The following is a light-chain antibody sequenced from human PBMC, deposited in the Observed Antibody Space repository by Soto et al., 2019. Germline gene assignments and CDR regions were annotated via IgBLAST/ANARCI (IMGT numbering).Light chain of an antibody. J-gene: IGKJ1*01. CDR3: QQYNGLPAWT. CDR2: KAS. Sequence: DLQMTQSPSTLCASVGDRVTITCRASQNINIWLAWYQQKPGTAPKLLIYKASTLESGVPSKFSGNGSETDFTLTSSSLQAYDSATYYCQQYNGLPAWTFGQGAKVE. CDR1: QNINIW. V-gene: IGKV1-5*03.